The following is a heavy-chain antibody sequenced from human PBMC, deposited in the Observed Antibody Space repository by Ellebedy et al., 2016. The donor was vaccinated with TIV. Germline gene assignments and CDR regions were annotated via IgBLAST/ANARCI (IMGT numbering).Heavy chain of an antibody. D-gene: IGHD2-8*01. J-gene: IGHJ3*02. CDR1: GGSLSSGNW. Sequence: MHSETLSLTCAVSGGSLSSGNWWHWVRQSPGKGLEWIGEFHHSGDTYYNPSLKSRLTITIDKSNNQFSLTLTSLTAADTAVNVCAKESTKFGVSALVIWGQGKMVTASS. V-gene: IGHV4-4*02. CDR2: FHHSGDT. CDR3: AKESTKFGVSALVI.